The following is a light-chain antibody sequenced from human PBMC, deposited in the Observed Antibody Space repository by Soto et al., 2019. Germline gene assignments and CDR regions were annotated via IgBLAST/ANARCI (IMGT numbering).Light chain of an antibody. V-gene: IGKV1-17*03. CDR3: LQYNDYPRT. J-gene: IGKJ1*01. CDR1: QGIANY. Sequence: DIQMTQSPSSLSAPVGDRVTITCRASQGIANYLAWFQQKPGNVPKRLIYAASTLQSGVPSRFSGSGSGTEFTLTIRRLQPEDFATYYCLQYNDYPRTFGQGTKVDIK. CDR2: AAS.